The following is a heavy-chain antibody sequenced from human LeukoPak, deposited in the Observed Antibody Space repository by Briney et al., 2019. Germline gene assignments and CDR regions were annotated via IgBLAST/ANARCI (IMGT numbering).Heavy chain of an antibody. CDR3: ARVAAGYSVNYFDY. D-gene: IGHD4-23*01. CDR1: EFAFSTYN. J-gene: IGHJ4*02. CDR2: ISTGSSTT. V-gene: IGHV3-48*02. Sequence: QPGGPLRLSCAASEFAFSTYNMNWVRQAPGKGLEWVSYISTGSSTTYYADSVKGRFTISRDNVENSLYLQMSSLRDEDTAVYYCARVAAGYSVNYFDYWGQGTLVTVSS.